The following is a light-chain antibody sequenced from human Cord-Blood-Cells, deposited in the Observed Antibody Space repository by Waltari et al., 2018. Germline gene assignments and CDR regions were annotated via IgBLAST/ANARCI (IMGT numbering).Light chain of an antibody. J-gene: IGKJ2*03. CDR3: QQSYSTPYS. CDR2: AAS. V-gene: IGKV1-39*01. Sequence: IQMSHSQSYPSPPVGDHGTLTCLASQSISSYLNWYQQKPGKAPKLLIYAASSLQIGVPSRFSGSGSGTDFTLTISSLQPEDFATYYCQQSYSTPYSFGQGTKLEIK. CDR1: QSISSY.